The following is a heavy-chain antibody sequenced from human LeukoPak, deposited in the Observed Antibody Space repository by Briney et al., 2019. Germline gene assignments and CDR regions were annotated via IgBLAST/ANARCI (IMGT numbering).Heavy chain of an antibody. V-gene: IGHV3-74*01. CDR1: GITFGNNS. Sequence: PGGSLRLSCAASGITFGNNSMHWVRQGPGGGLWWISRINSDGGGAIYADSVKGRFTVSRDNAKNTLYLQMNSLRAEDTAVYYCARDVPHNWFDTWGPGTLVTVSS. CDR3: ARDVPHNWFDT. J-gene: IGHJ5*02. CDR2: INSDGGGA.